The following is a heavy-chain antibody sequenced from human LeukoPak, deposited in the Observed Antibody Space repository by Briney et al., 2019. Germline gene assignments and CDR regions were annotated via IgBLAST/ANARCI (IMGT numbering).Heavy chain of an antibody. J-gene: IGHJ4*02. CDR1: GGSFSGYY. CDR3: ARGETEMSTVTTFFDY. Sequence: SETLSLTCAVYGGSFSGYYWSWIRQTPGKGLEWIGEINHSGSAKDNTSLKSRVTIPIDTSKNQFSLKLNSVTAADRGVYYCARGETEMSTVTTFFDYWSQGTLVTVSS. D-gene: IGHD4-11*01. CDR2: INHSGSA. V-gene: IGHV4-34*01.